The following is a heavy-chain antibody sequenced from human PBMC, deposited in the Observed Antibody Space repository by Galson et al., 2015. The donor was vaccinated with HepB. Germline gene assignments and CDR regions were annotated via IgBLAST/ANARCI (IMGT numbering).Heavy chain of an antibody. V-gene: IGHV3-23*01. Sequence: SLRLSCAASGFTFSNYAMSWVRQAPGKGLEWVSGISGSGDSTYYADSVKGRFTISRDNSKNTLYLQMNSLRAEDTAVYYCAKESGYTSHWYRGGVSFFDFWGQGTLVTVSS. J-gene: IGHJ4*02. CDR3: AKESGYTSHWYRGGVSFFDF. CDR2: ISGSGDST. D-gene: IGHD6-13*01. CDR1: GFTFSNYA.